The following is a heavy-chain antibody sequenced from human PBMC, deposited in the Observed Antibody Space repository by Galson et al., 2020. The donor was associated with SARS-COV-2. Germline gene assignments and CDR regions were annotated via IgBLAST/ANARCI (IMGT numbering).Heavy chain of an antibody. CDR1: GFTFSSYS. CDR3: ARDQGSSSWYYYYGMDV. J-gene: IGHJ6*02. CDR2: ISSSSSYI. D-gene: IGHD6-13*01. Sequence: GGSLRLSCAASGFTFSSYSMNWVRQAPGKGLEWVSSISSSSSYIYYADSVKGRFTISRDNAKNSLYLQMNSLRAEDTAVYYCARDQGSSSWYYYYGMDVWGQGTTVTVSS. V-gene: IGHV3-21*01.